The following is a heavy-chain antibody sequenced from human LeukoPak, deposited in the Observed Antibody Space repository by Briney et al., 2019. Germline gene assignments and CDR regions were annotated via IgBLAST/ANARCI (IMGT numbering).Heavy chain of an antibody. CDR1: GFTFSSHW. J-gene: IGHJ4*02. V-gene: IGHV3-7*01. CDR3: ARSWYYYDSSGYYPRGFDY. CDR2: IKGDGSEK. D-gene: IGHD3-22*01. Sequence: GGSLRLSCAGSGFTFSSHWMNWVRQAPGKGLEWVASIKGDGSEKYYVDSVKGRFTISRDNAKNALYLQMNSLRAEDTAVYYCARSWYYYDSSGYYPRGFDYWGQGTLVTVSS.